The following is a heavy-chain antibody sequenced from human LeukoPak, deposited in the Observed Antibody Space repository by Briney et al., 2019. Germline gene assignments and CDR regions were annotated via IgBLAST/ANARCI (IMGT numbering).Heavy chain of an antibody. Sequence: HPGGSLRLSCAASGFTVSSNYMSWVRQAPGKGLEWVSVIYSGGSTYYADSVKGRFTISRNNYKNTMYIQMNSLRAEDTAVYYCARVWWLPSGNWFGPWGQGTLVTVSS. CDR1: GFTVSSNY. CDR2: IYSGGST. V-gene: IGHV3-53*04. D-gene: IGHD5-12*01. J-gene: IGHJ5*02. CDR3: ARVWWLPSGNWFGP.